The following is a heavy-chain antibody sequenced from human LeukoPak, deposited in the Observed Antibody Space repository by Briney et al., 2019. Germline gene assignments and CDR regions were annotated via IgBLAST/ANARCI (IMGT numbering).Heavy chain of an antibody. CDR1: GFTFSNAW. Sequence: GGSLRLSCAASGFTFSNAWMSWVRQAPGKRLEWGGRIKSKTDGGTTDYAAPVKGRFTISRDDSKNTLYLQMNSLKTEDTAVYYCTTDGSYFDYWGQGTLVTVSS. CDR2: IKSKTDGGTT. J-gene: IGHJ4*02. D-gene: IGHD1-26*01. CDR3: TTDGSYFDY. V-gene: IGHV3-15*01.